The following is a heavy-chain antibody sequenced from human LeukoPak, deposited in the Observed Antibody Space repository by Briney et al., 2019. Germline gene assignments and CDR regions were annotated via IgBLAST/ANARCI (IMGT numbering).Heavy chain of an antibody. CDR1: GGSFSGYY. Sequence: SETLSLTCAVYGGSFSGYYWSWIRQPPGKGLEWIGEINHSGSTNYNPSLKSRLTISVDTSKNQLSLKLSSVTAADTAVYYCARGSGDYWGQGTLVTVSS. CDR2: INHSGST. V-gene: IGHV4-34*01. CDR3: ARGSGDY. J-gene: IGHJ4*02.